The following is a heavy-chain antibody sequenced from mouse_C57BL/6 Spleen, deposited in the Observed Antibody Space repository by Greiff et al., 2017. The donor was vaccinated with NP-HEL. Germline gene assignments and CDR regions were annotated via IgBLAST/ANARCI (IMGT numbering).Heavy chain of an antibody. J-gene: IGHJ3*01. CDR3: AHGSPWFAY. CDR2: IYPGDGDT. V-gene: IGHV1-82*01. CDR1: GYAFSSSW. D-gene: IGHD2-2*01. Sequence: QVQLQQSGPELVKPGASVKISCKASGYAFSSSWMNWVKQRPGKGLEWVGRIYPGDGDTNYTGKFKGKTTLAADNSSSTAYMQLSSLTSEDSAVYFCAHGSPWFAYWGQGTLVTVSA.